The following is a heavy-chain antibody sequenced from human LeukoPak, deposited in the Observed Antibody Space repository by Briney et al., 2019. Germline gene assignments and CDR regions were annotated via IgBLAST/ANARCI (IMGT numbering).Heavy chain of an antibody. V-gene: IGHV3-74*01. CDR1: GFTFSSYW. CDR2: INSDGSST. CDR3: AREESQWLVGYYYGMDV. Sequence: GGSLRLSCAASGFTFSSYWRRWVRQAPGKGLVWVSRINSDGSSTSYADSVKGRFTISRDNAKNTLYLQMNSLRAEDTAVYYCAREESQWLVGYYYGMDVWGQGTTVTVSS. J-gene: IGHJ6*02. D-gene: IGHD6-19*01.